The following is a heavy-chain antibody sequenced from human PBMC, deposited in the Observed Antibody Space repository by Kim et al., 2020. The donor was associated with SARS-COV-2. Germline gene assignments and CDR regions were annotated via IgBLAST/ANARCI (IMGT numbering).Heavy chain of an antibody. Sequence: GESLKISCKGSGYSFTSYWIGWVRQMPGKGLEWMGIIYPGDSDTRYSPSFQGQVTISADKSISTAYLQWSSLKASDTAMYYCARSPKKTAAGTSAYYYGMDVWGQGTTVTVSS. CDR1: GYSFTSYW. D-gene: IGHD6-13*01. CDR3: ARSPKKTAAGTSAYYYGMDV. CDR2: IYPGDSDT. V-gene: IGHV5-51*01. J-gene: IGHJ6*02.